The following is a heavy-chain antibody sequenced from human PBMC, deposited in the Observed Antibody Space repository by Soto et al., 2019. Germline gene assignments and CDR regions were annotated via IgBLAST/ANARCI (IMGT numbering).Heavy chain of an antibody. D-gene: IGHD2-8*01. J-gene: IGHJ5*02. CDR3: AISRGTNHAFDP. V-gene: IGHV1-3*01. CDR2: INAGNGNT. CDR1: GYTFTSYA. Sequence: ASVKVSCKASGYTFTSYAMHWVRQAPGQRLDWMGWINAGNGNTKYSQKFQGRVTITRDTSASTAYMELSSLRSEDTAVYYCAISRGTNHAFDPWGQGTLVTVSS.